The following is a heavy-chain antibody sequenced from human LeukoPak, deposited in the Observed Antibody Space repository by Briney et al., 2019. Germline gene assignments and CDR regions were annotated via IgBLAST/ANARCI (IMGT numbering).Heavy chain of an antibody. CDR1: GYTFTSYG. V-gene: IGHV1-18*01. D-gene: IGHD3-10*01. CDR3: ARCGGDYYGSGSYDYMDV. Sequence: GASVKVSCKASGYTFTSYGISWVRQAPGQGLEWMGWISAYNGNTNYAQKLQGRVTMTTDTATSTAYMELRSLRSDDTAVYYCARCGGDYYGSGSYDYMDVWGKGTTVTVSS. J-gene: IGHJ6*03. CDR2: ISAYNGNT.